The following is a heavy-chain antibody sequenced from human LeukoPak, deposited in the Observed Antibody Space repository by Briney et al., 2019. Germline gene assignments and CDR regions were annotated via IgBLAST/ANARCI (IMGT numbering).Heavy chain of an antibody. CDR2: IYSGGST. CDR3: ARASGIQTLHYYYMDV. CDR1: GFTLSSNY. D-gene: IGHD6-13*01. V-gene: IGHV3-53*01. J-gene: IGHJ6*03. Sequence: GGSLRLSCAAPGFTLSSNYMSWVRPAPGKGLEWGSVIYSGGSTYYPDSVKGRFTISRDISKNTMYLQMSGLRAEDTAVYYCARASGIQTLHYYYMDVWGKGTTVTVSS.